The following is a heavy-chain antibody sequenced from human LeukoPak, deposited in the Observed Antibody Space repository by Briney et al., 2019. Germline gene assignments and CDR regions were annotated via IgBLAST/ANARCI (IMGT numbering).Heavy chain of an antibody. J-gene: IGHJ4*02. D-gene: IGHD5-12*01. CDR1: GFTYSSYR. Sequence: GGSLRLSCSASGFTYSSYRMNRVRQAPGKGLEWVSSISSSSSYIYYADSVKGRFTISRDNAKNSLYLQMNSLRAEDTAVYYCAKVRLSGKGDVDYWGQGTLVTVSS. V-gene: IGHV3-21*04. CDR2: ISSSSSYI. CDR3: AKVRLSGKGDVDY.